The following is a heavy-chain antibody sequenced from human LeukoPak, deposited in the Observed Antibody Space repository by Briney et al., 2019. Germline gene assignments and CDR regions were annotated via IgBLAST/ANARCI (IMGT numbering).Heavy chain of an antibody. CDR1: GGTFSSYT. CDR2: IFPILGIA. J-gene: IGHJ4*02. CDR3: ASGQYDFWSGYSDY. D-gene: IGHD3-3*01. Sequence: ASVKVSCKASGGTFSSYTISWVRQAPGQGLEWMGRIFPILGIANYAQKFQGRVTITADKSTSTAYMELSSLRSEDTAVYYCASGQYDFWSGYSDYWGQGTLVTVSS. V-gene: IGHV1-69*02.